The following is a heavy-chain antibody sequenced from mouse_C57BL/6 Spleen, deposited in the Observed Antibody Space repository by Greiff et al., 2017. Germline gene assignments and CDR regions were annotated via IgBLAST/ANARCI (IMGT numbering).Heavy chain of an antibody. J-gene: IGHJ3*01. CDR3: ARAEDLGFAY. CDR2: IYPGDGDT. CDR1: GYAFSSYW. Sequence: VQLQQPGAELVKPGASVKISCKASGYAFSSYWMNWVKQRPGQGLEWIGEIYPGDGDTNYNGKFKGKATLTADKSSSTAYMQLSSLTSEDSAVYFCARAEDLGFAYWGQGTLVTVSA. V-gene: IGHV1-80*01.